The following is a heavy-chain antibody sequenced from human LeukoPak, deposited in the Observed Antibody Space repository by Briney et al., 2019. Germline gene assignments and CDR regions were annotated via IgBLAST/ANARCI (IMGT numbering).Heavy chain of an antibody. CDR1: GFTFSSYN. CDR3: ARHRGRGIFWFDP. V-gene: IGHV3-48*01. D-gene: IGHD3-16*01. Sequence: PGGSLRLSCAASGFTFSSYNMHWVRQAPGKGLEWVSYISGGSDTIYYADSVRGRFTISRDNAKHSLYLQMNSLRADDTAVYYCARHRGRGIFWFDPWGQGTLVTVSS. J-gene: IGHJ5*02. CDR2: ISGGSDTI.